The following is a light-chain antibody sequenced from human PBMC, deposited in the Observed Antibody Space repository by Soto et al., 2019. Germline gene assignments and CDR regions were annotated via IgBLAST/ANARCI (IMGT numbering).Light chain of an antibody. CDR3: QQYGSSPRT. CDR2: GAS. V-gene: IGKV3-20*01. CDR1: QSVSNNY. Sequence: EIVLTQSPCTLSLSAGERATLSCRVSQSVSNNYLAWYQQKPGQAPSLLVHGASSRTTGIPERFSGSGSGTDFTLTISRVAPEDFAVYYCQQYGSSPRTFGQGTRLEI. J-gene: IGKJ5*01.